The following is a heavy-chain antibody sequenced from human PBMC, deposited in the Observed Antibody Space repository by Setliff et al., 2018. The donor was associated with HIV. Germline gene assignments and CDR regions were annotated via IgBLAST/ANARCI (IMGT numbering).Heavy chain of an antibody. J-gene: IGHJ4*02. V-gene: IGHV4-39*07. D-gene: IGHD2-15*01. CDR1: GGSISNSSYY. CDR3: ARDLGYCSGGSCYWYY. CDR2: IYYSGST. Sequence: SETLSLTCTVSGGSISNSSYYWGWIRQPPGKGLEWIGSIYYSGSTFYNPSLKSRVSISLDMSKNLFSLNLTSVTAADTAVYYCARDLGYCSGGSCYWYYWGQGTLVTVSS.